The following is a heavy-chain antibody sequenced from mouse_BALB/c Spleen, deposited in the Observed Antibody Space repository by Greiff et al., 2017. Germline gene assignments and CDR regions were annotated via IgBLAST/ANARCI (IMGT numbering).Heavy chain of an antibody. CDR1: GFSLTSYG. J-gene: IGHJ3*01. CDR3: AGDYDGGFAY. V-gene: IGHV2-2*02. D-gene: IGHD2-4*01. CDR2: IWSGGST. Sequence: VKVEESGPGLVQPSQSLSITCTVSGFSLTSYGVHWVRQSPGKGLEWLGVIWSGGSTDYNAAFISRLSISKDNSKSQVFFKMNSLQANDTAIYYCAGDYDGGFAYWGQGTLVTVSA.